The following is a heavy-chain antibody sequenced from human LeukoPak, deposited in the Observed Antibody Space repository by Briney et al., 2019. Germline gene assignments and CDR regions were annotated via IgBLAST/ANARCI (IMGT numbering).Heavy chain of an antibody. Sequence: PGGSLRLSCAASGFTFSSYAMHWVRQAPGKGLEWVAVISYDGSNKYYADSVKGRFTISRDNSKNTLYLQMNSLRAEDTAVCYCARETEDGYNYVNYWGQGTLVTVSS. J-gene: IGHJ4*02. V-gene: IGHV3-30-3*01. CDR2: ISYDGSNK. CDR1: GFTFSSYA. D-gene: IGHD5-24*01. CDR3: ARETEDGYNYVNY.